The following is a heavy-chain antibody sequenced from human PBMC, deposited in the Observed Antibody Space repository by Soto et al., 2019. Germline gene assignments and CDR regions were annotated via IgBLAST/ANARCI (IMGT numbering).Heavy chain of an antibody. CDR2: IPYDGSNK. V-gene: IGHV3-30*18. D-gene: IGHD3-10*01. Sequence: PGGSLRLSCAASGFTFSSYGMHWVRQAPGKGLEWVAVIPYDGSNKYYADSVKGRFTISRDNSKNTLYLQMNSLRAEDTAVYYCAKHLYYGSGSSSGYGMDVWGQGTTVTVSS. J-gene: IGHJ6*02. CDR1: GFTFSSYG. CDR3: AKHLYYGSGSSSGYGMDV.